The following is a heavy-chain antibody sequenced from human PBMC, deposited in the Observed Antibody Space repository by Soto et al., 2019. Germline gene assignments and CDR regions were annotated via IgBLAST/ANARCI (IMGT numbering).Heavy chain of an antibody. J-gene: IGHJ4*02. CDR1: GVIIVEST. D-gene: IGHD2-15*01. CDR3: VQQAHGLDGVAFHY. V-gene: IGHV3-64D*06. CDR2: VSTSGRST. Sequence: LSSSAAGVIIVESTIYWVRQVPGVWLEAISAVSTSGRSTYYADSVKDRFTISRDNSKNTLFLQMGSLRPEDTAIYYCVQQAHGLDGVAFHYWGQGIQVSVS.